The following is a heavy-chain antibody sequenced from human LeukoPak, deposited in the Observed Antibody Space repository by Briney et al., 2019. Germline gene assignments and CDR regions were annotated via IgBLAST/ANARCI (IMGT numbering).Heavy chain of an antibody. D-gene: IGHD4-17*01. V-gene: IGHV3-48*01. Sequence: PGGSLSLSCAASGFAFSSYSMNWVRQAPGKGLEWVSYISSSSSTIYYADSVKGRFTISRDNAKNSLYLQMNSLRAEDTAVYYCARDSSSTVTTFLYYYYMDVWGKGTTVTVSS. J-gene: IGHJ6*03. CDR3: ARDSSSTVTTFLYYYYMDV. CDR2: ISSSSSTI. CDR1: GFAFSSYS.